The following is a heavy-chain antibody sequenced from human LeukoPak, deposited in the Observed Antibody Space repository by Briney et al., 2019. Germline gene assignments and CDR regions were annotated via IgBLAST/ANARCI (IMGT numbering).Heavy chain of an antibody. J-gene: IGHJ6*03. V-gene: IGHV1-24*01. CDR1: GYTFTGYY. Sequence: ASVKVSCKASGYTFTGYYMHWVRQAPGKGLEWMGGFDPEDGETIYAQKFQGRVTMTEDTSTDTAYMELSSLRSEDTAVYYCAIAVAGSDYYYYYMDVWGKGTTVTVSS. CDR2: FDPEDGET. D-gene: IGHD6-19*01. CDR3: AIAVAGSDYYYYYMDV.